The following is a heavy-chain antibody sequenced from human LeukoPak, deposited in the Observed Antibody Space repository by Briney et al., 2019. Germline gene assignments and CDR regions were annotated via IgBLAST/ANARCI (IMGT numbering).Heavy chain of an antibody. V-gene: IGHV3-48*01. CDR2: ISSDSITI. CDR1: EFTFSSFS. D-gene: IGHD6-19*01. J-gene: IGHJ4*02. CDR3: ARERGSAWPIDFGY. Sequence: GGSLRLSCAASEFTFSSFSMNWVRQAPGKGLEWVSYISSDSITIYYADSLKGRFTISRDNAKNSLYLQLSSLRVEDTAIYYCARERGSAWPIDFGYWGQGSLVTVSS.